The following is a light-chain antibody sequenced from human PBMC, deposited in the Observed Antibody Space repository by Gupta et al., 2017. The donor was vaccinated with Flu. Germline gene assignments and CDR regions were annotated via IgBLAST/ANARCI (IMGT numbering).Light chain of an antibody. CDR2: EVS. Sequence: YEVSIRPSGISRRFSGSKSGNTASLTISGLQPEDEADYYCCSYTTASTRYVFGTATRVTVL. V-gene: IGLV2-14*01. J-gene: IGLJ1*01. CDR3: CSYTTASTRYV.